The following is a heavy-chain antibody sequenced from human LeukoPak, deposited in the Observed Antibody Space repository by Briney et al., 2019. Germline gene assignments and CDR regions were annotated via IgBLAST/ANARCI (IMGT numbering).Heavy chain of an antibody. CDR2: IYYSGST. CDR3: ARGAPPQN. V-gene: IGHV4-39*07. J-gene: IGHJ4*02. Sequence: SETLSLTCTVSGGSISSSSYYWGWIRQPPGKGLEWIGSIYYSGSTYYNPSLKSRVTISIDTSKKHFSLKLTSVTAADTAVYYCARGAPPQNWGQGTLVTVSS. CDR1: GGSISSSSYY.